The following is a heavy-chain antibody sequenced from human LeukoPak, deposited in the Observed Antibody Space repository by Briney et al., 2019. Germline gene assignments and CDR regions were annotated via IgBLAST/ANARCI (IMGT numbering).Heavy chain of an antibody. CDR2: ISGSGGST. V-gene: IGHV3-23*01. D-gene: IGHD3-22*01. CDR3: AKDLTEDYYDSSGDY. CDR1: GFTFSDYA. J-gene: IGHJ4*02. Sequence: GGSLRLSCAASGFTFSDYAMSWVRQAPGKGLEWVSAISGSGGSTYYADSVKGRFTISRDNSKNTLYLQMNSLRAEDTAVYYCAKDLTEDYYDSSGDYWGQGTLVTVSS.